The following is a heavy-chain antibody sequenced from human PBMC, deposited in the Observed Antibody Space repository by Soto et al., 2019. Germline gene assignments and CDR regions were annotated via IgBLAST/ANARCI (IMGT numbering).Heavy chain of an antibody. J-gene: IGHJ5*02. CDR1: GFMFSDYA. CDR3: AKDAIANDGIWLMDS. Sequence: GGSLRLSCAASGFMFSDYAMTWARQAPGKELEWVSGLLRPVRSTYYADSVKGRFTISGDTSANTVYLQMDSLRAEDTAVYYCAKDAIANDGIWLMDSWGQGTLVTVSS. CDR2: LLRPVRST. D-gene: IGHD3-16*01. V-gene: IGHV3-23*01.